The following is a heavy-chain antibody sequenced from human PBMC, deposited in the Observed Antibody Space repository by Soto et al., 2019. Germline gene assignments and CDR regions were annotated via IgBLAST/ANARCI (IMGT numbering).Heavy chain of an antibody. CDR1: GFTFSSYG. CDR2: IWYDGSNK. J-gene: IGHJ4*02. D-gene: IGHD2-21*02. CDR3: ARDLVRRVVVTAILFDY. V-gene: IGHV3-33*01. Sequence: GGCLRLSCAASGFTFSSYGMHWVRQAPGKGLEWVAVIWYDGSNKYYADSVKGRFTISRDNSKNTLYLQMNSLRAEDTAVYYCARDLVRRVVVTAILFDYWGQGTLVTVS.